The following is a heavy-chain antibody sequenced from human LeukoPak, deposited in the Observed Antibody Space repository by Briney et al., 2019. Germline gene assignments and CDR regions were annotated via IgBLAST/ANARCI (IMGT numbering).Heavy chain of an antibody. J-gene: IGHJ4*02. Sequence: GGSLRLSCAASGFTFSSYAMSWVRQAPGKGLEWVSAISGSRGGTYYADSMKGRFTISRDNSKNTLYLQMNSLRAEDTAVYYCARRSRDGWYFDYWGQGTQVTVSS. CDR1: GFTFSSYA. CDR2: ISGSRGGT. CDR3: ARRSRDGWYFDY. D-gene: IGHD5-24*01. V-gene: IGHV3-23*01.